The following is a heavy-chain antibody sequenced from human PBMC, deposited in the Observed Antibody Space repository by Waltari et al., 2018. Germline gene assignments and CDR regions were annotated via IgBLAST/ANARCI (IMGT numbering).Heavy chain of an antibody. J-gene: IGHJ4*02. CDR1: GFTFSSYE. V-gene: IGHV3-48*03. D-gene: IGHD2-15*01. CDR3: ARGRTVVTPFDY. Sequence: EVQLVESGGGLVQPGGSLRPSCAASGFTFSSYEMNWVRQAPGKGLEWVSYISSSGSTIYYADSVKGRFTISRDNAKNSLYLQMNSLRAEDTAVYYCARGRTVVTPFDYWGQGTLVTVSS. CDR2: ISSSGSTI.